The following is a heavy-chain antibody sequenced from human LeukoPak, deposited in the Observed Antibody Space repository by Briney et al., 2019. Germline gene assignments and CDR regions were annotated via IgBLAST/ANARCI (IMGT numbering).Heavy chain of an antibody. V-gene: IGHV4-39*07. CDR1: GGSISSSSYY. D-gene: IGHD6-19*01. Sequence: SETLSLTCTVSGGSISSSSYYWGWIRQPPGKGLEWIGSIYYSGSTYYNPSLKSRVTISVDTSKNQFSLKLSSVTAADTAVYYCASSAGYSSGWYWYFDLWGRGTLVTVSS. CDR2: IYYSGST. CDR3: ASSAGYSSGWYWYFDL. J-gene: IGHJ2*01.